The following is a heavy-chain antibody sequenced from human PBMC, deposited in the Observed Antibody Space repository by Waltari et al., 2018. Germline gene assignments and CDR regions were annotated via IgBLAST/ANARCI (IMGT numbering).Heavy chain of an antibody. D-gene: IGHD3-16*01. CDR2: IYYSGST. V-gene: IGHV4-59*08. Sequence: QVQLQESGPGLVKPSETLSLTCTVSGGSISSYYWSWIRQPPGKGLEWIGYIYYSGSTNSNPSLKSRVTISVDTSKNQFSLKLSSVTAADTAVYYCARLNGGYFDYWGQGTLVTVSS. CDR3: ARLNGGYFDY. J-gene: IGHJ4*02. CDR1: GGSISSYY.